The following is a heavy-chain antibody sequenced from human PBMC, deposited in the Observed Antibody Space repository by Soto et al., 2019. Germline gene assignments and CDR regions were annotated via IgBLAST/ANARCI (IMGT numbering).Heavy chain of an antibody. CDR2: IIPIFGTA. V-gene: IGHV1-69*12. J-gene: IGHJ4*02. CDR1: GGTFSSYA. D-gene: IGHD5-12*01. Sequence: QVQQVQSGAEVKKPGSSVKVSCKASGGTFSSYAISWVRQAPGQGLEWMGGIIPIFGTANYAQKFQGRVTITADESTSTAYMDLSSLRSEDSAVYYRARLLHGYSPVSDYWGQGTLVTVSS. CDR3: ARLLHGYSPVSDY.